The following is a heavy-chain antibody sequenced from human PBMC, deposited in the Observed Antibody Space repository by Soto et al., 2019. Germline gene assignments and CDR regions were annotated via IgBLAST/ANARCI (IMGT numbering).Heavy chain of an antibody. Sequence: QVQLQESGPGLVKPSQTLSRTCTVSGGSISSGGYYWSWIRQHPAKGLEWIGYIYYSGSTYYNPSLKSRVTISVDTSKNQFSLKLSSVTAADTAVYYCASGNEVSSSWDVWGQRTIVTVSS. CDR1: GGSISSGGYY. V-gene: IGHV4-31*03. J-gene: IGHJ3*01. CDR2: IYYSGST. D-gene: IGHD1-1*01. CDR3: ASGNEVSSSWDV.